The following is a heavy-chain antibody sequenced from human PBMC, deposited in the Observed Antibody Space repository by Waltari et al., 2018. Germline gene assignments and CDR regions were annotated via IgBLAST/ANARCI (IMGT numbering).Heavy chain of an antibody. V-gene: IGHV6-1*01. CDR1: GDSVSSNTAA. D-gene: IGHD6-19*01. CDR2: TYYRSKWYN. J-gene: IGHJ4*01. CDR3: ARDLSGSGWSHVDY. Sequence: QVQLQLSGPGLVKPSQTLSPTCPISGDSVSSNTAAWNWIRQSPSRGLEWLGRTYYRSKWYNDYATSMKSRITINPDTSKNQFSLQLNSVTPEDTAVYYCARDLSGSGWSHVDYWGQGTLVTVSS.